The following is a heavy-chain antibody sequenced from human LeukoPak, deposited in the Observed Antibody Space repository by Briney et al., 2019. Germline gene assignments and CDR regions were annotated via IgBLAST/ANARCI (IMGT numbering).Heavy chain of an antibody. CDR2: IRQDGNEI. J-gene: IGHJ4*02. CDR3: ARDKRADEGSKFDY. CDR1: GFTLSHYW. Sequence: GGSLRLSCAASGFTLSHYWMCWVRQAPGKGLEWVANIRQDGNEIYYVDSVKGRFTISRDNAKNSLSLQMNSLRADDTAVYYCARDKRADEGSKFDYWGQGTLVTVSS. D-gene: IGHD1-26*01. V-gene: IGHV3-7*03.